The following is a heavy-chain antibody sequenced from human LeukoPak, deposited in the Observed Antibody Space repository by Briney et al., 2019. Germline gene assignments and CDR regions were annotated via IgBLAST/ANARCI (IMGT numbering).Heavy chain of an antibody. CDR3: ARDVYCSGGSCYRSYGAFDI. J-gene: IGHJ3*02. V-gene: IGHV1-69*13. D-gene: IGHD2-15*01. Sequence: SVKASCKASGGTFSSYAISWVRQAPGQGLEWMGGIIPIFGTANYAQKFQGRVTITADESTSTAYMELSSLRSEDTAVYYCARDVYCSGGSCYRSYGAFDIWGQGTMVTVSS. CDR1: GGTFSSYA. CDR2: IIPIFGTA.